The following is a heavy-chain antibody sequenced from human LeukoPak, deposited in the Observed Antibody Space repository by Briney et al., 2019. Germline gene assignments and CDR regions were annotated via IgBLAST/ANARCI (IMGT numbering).Heavy chain of an antibody. D-gene: IGHD5-12*01. CDR1: GFTFRHYD. J-gene: IGHJ6*03. Sequence: PGETLRLSCVASGFTFRHYDMSWVRQAPGKGLEWVSSINTSGGSTYYADSLQGRFTISRDNSKNTLHLQMNSLRAEDTAVYYCAARISGYVYYYMDVWGKGTTVTVSS. CDR3: AARISGYVYYYMDV. CDR2: INTSGGST. V-gene: IGHV3-23*01.